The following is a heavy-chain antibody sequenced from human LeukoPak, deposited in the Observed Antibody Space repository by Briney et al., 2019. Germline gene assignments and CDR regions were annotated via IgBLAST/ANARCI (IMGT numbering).Heavy chain of an antibody. CDR1: GGSFSGYY. V-gene: IGHV4-34*01. CDR2: INHSGST. J-gene: IGHJ4*02. CDR3: ARGRRWFVGYYFDY. D-gene: IGHD3-10*01. Sequence: SETLSLTCAVHGGSFSGYYWSWIRQPPGKGLEWIGEINHSGSTNYNPSLKSRVTISVDTSKNQFSLKLSSVTAADTAVYYCARGRRWFVGYYFDYWGQGTLVTVSS.